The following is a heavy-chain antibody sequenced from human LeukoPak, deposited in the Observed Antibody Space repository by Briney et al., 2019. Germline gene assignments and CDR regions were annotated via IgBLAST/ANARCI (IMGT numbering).Heavy chain of an antibody. V-gene: IGHV3-48*01. D-gene: IGHD6-19*01. CDR3: ARDLGSYTSGWYMGFDY. CDR2: ISGTSNTI. J-gene: IGHJ4*02. CDR1: GFTFSTYS. Sequence: GGSLRLSCVASGFTFSTYSMNWVRQAPGEGLEWVSYISGTSNTIYYADSVKGRFTISRDNAKNSLYLQVNSLRAEDTAIYYCARDLGSYTSGWYMGFDYWGQGTLVTVSS.